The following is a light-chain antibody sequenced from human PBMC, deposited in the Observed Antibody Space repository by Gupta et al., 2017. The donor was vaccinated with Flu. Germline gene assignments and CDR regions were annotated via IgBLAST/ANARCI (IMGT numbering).Light chain of an antibody. CDR3: MQAIQTPRT. V-gene: IGKV2-28*01. Sequence: DIVMTQSPLSLPVTPGEPASISCRSSQSLLHNNGNNYLDWYLQKPGQSPQLLIYLGSNRASGVPDRFSGSGSGTDFTLKISRVEAEDVGVYYCMQAIQTPRTFGQGTKVEIK. CDR1: QSLLHNNGNNY. CDR2: LGS. J-gene: IGKJ1*01.